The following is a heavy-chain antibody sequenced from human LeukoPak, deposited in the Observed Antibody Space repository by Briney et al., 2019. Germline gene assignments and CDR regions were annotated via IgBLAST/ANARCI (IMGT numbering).Heavy chain of an antibody. CDR3: ARAVITFGAAVAKGFDC. CDR2: IYYSGST. CDR1: GGSFSTYY. Sequence: SETLSLTCTVSGGSFSTYYWSWIRQPPGKGLEWIGYIYYSGSTDYNPSLKGRITISLDTSKNQFSLNLNSVTAADTAVYYCARAVITFGAAVAKGFDCWGQGTLVTVSS. D-gene: IGHD3-16*01. V-gene: IGHV4-59*01. J-gene: IGHJ4*02.